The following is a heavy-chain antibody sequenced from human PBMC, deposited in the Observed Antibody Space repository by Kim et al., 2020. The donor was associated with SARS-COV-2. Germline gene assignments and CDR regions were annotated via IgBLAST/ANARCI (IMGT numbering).Heavy chain of an antibody. D-gene: IGHD3-10*01. CDR1: GGSVSSGSYY. CDR3: ASSMGSWFDP. Sequence: SETLSLTCTVSGGSVSSGSYYWSWIRQPPGKGLEWIGYIYYSGSTNYNPSLKSRVTISVDTSKNQFSLKLSSVTAADTAVYYCASSMGSWFDPWGQGTLVTVSS. J-gene: IGHJ5*02. CDR2: IYYSGST. V-gene: IGHV4-61*01.